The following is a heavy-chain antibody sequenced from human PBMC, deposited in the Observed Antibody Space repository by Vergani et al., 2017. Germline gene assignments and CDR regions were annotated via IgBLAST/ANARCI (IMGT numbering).Heavy chain of an antibody. CDR1: GYTFTYRY. Sequence: QMQLVQSGAEVKKTGSSVKVSCKASGYTFTYRYLHWVRQAPGQALEWMGWITPFNGNTNYAQKFQDRVTITRDRSMSTAYMELSSLRSEDTAMYYCAKSNGGRYCSSTSCYTGRYFDYWGQGTLVTVSS. CDR2: ITPFNGNT. J-gene: IGHJ4*02. V-gene: IGHV1-45*02. CDR3: AKSNGGRYCSSTSCYTGRYFDY. D-gene: IGHD2-2*02.